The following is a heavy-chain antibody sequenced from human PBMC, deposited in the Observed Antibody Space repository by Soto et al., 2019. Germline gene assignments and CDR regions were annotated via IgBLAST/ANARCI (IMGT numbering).Heavy chain of an antibody. J-gene: IGHJ5*02. CDR2: ITGSGGNT. D-gene: IGHD6-19*01. V-gene: IGHV3-23*01. CDR3: AKEYEQWLEKCWFDP. CDR1: GFTFSSYA. Sequence: EVQLLQSGGGLVQPGGSLRLSCTASGFTFSSYAMSWVRQSPGKGLEWVSAITGSGGNTYYADSVKGRFTISRDNSKNTLYLQMDSLRDEDTAVYYCAKEYEQWLEKCWFDPWGQGTLVTVSS.